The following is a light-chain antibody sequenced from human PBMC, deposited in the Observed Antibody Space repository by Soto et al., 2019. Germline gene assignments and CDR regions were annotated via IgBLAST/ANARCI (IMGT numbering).Light chain of an antibody. CDR2: YDS. V-gene: IGLV3-21*04. CDR1: NIGSNS. Sequence: SYELTQPPAVSVAPGKTARITCGGYNIGSNSVHWYQQKPGQAPVLVIYYDSDRPSGIPERFPGSKSGNTATLTISRVEAGDEADYYCQVWDITSDHPVVFGGGTKLTVL. CDR3: QVWDITSDHPVV. J-gene: IGLJ2*01.